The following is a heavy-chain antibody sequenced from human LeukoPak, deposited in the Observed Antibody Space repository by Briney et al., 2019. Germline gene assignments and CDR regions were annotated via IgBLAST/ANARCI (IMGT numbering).Heavy chain of an antibody. Sequence: PSETLSLTCTVSGGSIGSYYWSWIRQPPGKGLEWIGYISYSGSTNYNPSLKSRVTVSLDTSKNQFSLKLSSVTAADTAVYYCARGGPYYYDSSAFDIWGQGTMVTVSS. CDR3: ARGGPYYYDSSAFDI. V-gene: IGHV4-59*01. J-gene: IGHJ3*02. D-gene: IGHD3-22*01. CDR2: ISYSGST. CDR1: GGSIGSYY.